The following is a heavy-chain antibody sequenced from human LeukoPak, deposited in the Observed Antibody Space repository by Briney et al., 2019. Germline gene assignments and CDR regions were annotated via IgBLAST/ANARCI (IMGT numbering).Heavy chain of an antibody. CDR3: ARTSGSFAGYFDF. CDR2: IYSGGRT. V-gene: IGHV3-66*02. Sequence: PGGSLRLSCAASGFTVISNYMYWVRQTPGKGLECISVIYSGGRTYYADSVKGRFTISRDNSKNMLFLQMNSLRTEDTALYYGARTSGSFAGYFDFWGQGTLVTVSS. CDR1: GFTVISNY. D-gene: IGHD1-26*01. J-gene: IGHJ4*02.